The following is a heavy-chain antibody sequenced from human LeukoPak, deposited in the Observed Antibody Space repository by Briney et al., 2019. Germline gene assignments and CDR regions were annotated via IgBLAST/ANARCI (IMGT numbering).Heavy chain of an antibody. V-gene: IGHV3-23*01. CDR2: ISGSGGST. CDR1: GFTCSSYA. D-gene: IGHD1-26*01. J-gene: IGHJ4*02. Sequence: PGGSLRRSCAASGFTCSSYAMSWVRQAPGKGLEWVSAISGSGGSTYYADSVKGRFTISRDNSKNTLYLQMNSLRAEDTAVYYCAKSKWELLPLDYWGQGTLVTVSS. CDR3: AKSKWELLPLDY.